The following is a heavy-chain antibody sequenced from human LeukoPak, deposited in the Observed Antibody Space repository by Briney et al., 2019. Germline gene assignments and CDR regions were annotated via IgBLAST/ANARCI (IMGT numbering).Heavy chain of an antibody. V-gene: IGHV1-58*01. D-gene: IGHD3-3*01. Sequence: GASVKVSCKAFGFTSTDSAVQWVRQARGQRLEWIGWIVVGSGNTNYAQKFHERVTMTRDMSTNTAYMELSSLRSEDTAVYYCATTRFLEWLPQDVWGKGTTVTVSS. CDR2: IVVGSGNT. CDR1: GFTSTDSA. J-gene: IGHJ6*04. CDR3: ATTRFLEWLPQDV.